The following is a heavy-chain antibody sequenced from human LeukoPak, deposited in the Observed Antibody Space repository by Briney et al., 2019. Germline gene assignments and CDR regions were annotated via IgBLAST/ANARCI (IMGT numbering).Heavy chain of an antibody. J-gene: IGHJ5*02. V-gene: IGHV3-30*18. D-gene: IGHD3-10*01. Sequence: PGGSLRLSCAASGFTFSSYSMNWVRQAPGKGLEWVAVISYDGSNKYYADSVKGRFTISRDNSKNTLYLQMNSLRAEDMAVYYCAKDLATMVRGVNWFDPWGQGTLVTVSS. CDR3: AKDLATMVRGVNWFDP. CDR2: ISYDGSNK. CDR1: GFTFSSYS.